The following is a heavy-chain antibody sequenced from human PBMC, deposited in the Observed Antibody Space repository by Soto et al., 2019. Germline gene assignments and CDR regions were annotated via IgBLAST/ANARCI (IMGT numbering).Heavy chain of an antibody. Sequence: SVNVACMXAGFTFTSSAVQWVRPARGQRLEWIGWIVVGSGNTNYAQKVQERVTITRDMSTSTAYMELSSLRSEDTAVYYCAPTTHLSHYYYYYYGMDVWGQGTTVTVSS. CDR1: GFTFTSSA. J-gene: IGHJ6*02. V-gene: IGHV1-58*01. CDR3: APTTHLSHYYYYYYGMDV. CDR2: IVVGSGNT. D-gene: IGHD2-15*01.